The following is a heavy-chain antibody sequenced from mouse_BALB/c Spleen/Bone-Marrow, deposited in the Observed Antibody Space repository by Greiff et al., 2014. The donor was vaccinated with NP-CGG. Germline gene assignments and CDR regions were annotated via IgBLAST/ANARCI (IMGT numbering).Heavy chain of an antibody. Sequence: EVKLMESGAELVRSGASVRLSCTASDFNIKDYYMNWVKQRPEQGLEWIGWIDPENGDTEYAPKFRGKATMTADTSSNTAYLQLSSLTSEDTGVYYCNADPITWGRGTTLTVSS. CDR3: NADPIT. CDR2: IDPENGDT. J-gene: IGHJ2*01. V-gene: IGHV14-4*02. CDR1: DFNIKDYY.